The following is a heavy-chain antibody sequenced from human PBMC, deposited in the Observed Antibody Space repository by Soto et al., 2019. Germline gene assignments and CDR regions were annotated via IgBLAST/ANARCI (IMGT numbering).Heavy chain of an antibody. CDR2: MYYSGNT. J-gene: IGHJ3*01. V-gene: IGHV4-59*01. CDR3: ATLDTPFAFDV. Sequence: LSLTCTVSGGSISSYYWSWLRQPPGKGLEWIAYMYYSGNTNYNPSLKSRVTMAVDTSKRQFSLKLRSVTAADTAVYYCATLDTPFAFDVWGQGAMVTVSS. CDR1: GGSISSYY. D-gene: IGHD5-18*01.